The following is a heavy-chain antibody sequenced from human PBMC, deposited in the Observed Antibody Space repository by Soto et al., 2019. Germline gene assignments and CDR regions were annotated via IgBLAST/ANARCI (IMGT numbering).Heavy chain of an antibody. Sequence: ASVKVSCKASGYTFTSYYMHWVRQAPGQGLEWMGIINPSGGSTSYAQKFQGRVTMTRDTSTSTVYMELSSLRSEDTAVYYCARSQYDILTGYQTYYYYYGMDVWGQGTTVTVS. J-gene: IGHJ6*02. V-gene: IGHV1-46*01. CDR3: ARSQYDILTGYQTYYYYYGMDV. CDR1: GYTFTSYY. D-gene: IGHD3-9*01. CDR2: INPSGGST.